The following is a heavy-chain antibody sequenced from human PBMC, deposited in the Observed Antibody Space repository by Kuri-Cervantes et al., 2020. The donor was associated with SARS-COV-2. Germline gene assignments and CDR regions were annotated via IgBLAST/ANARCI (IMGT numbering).Heavy chain of an antibody. CDR3: ASDGVSRSLSLDF. Sequence: ASVKVSCKASGYTFTSYAMHWVRQAPGQRLEWMGWINAGNGNTKYSQKFQGRVTITAETSTTTAYLDLTGLKSEDTALYYCASDGVSRSLSLDFWGQGTLVTVSS. J-gene: IGHJ4*02. CDR1: GYTFTSYA. D-gene: IGHD5/OR15-5a*01. V-gene: IGHV1-3*01. CDR2: INAGNGNT.